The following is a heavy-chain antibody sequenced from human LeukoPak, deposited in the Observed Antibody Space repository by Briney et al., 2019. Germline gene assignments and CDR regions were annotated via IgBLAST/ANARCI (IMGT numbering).Heavy chain of an antibody. D-gene: IGHD4-17*01. V-gene: IGHV3-23*01. Sequence: GGSLRLSCAASGVTLSTYAMSWARQAPGKGLEWVSGISSSGSGDNTYYADSVKGRFTISRDSSKNTLFLHMNTLRAEDTAVYYCTTDDYDVYYYYGMDVWGQGTTVTVSS. CDR1: GVTLSTYA. CDR2: ISSSGSGDNT. CDR3: TTDDYDVYYYYGMDV. J-gene: IGHJ6*02.